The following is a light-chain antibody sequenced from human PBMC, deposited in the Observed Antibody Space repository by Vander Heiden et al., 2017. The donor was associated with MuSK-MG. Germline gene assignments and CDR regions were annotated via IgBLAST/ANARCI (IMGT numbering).Light chain of an antibody. J-gene: IGLJ1*01. Sequence: QSVLTPPPSVSGAPGQRVTISCTGSSSNIGAGYDVHWYQQLPGTAPKLLIYGNSNRPSGVPDRFSGSKSGTSASLAITGLQAEDEADYYGQSYDSSLSGSGVFGTGTKVTVL. V-gene: IGLV1-40*01. CDR2: GNS. CDR3: QSYDSSLSGSGV. CDR1: SSNIGAGYD.